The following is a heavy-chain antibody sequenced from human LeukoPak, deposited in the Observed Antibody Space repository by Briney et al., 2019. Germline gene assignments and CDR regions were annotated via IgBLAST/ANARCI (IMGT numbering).Heavy chain of an antibody. V-gene: IGHV3-30*02. J-gene: IGHJ5*02. CDR3: AKDPTQYYSGSGSSSWFDP. CDR1: GFSFNNYG. D-gene: IGHD3-10*01. Sequence: PGGSLRPSCAASGFSFNNYGMHWVRQAPGKGLEWVAFIRYDGSNTYYADSVKGRFTISRDNSKNTLSLQMNSLRAEDTAVYYCAKDPTQYYSGSGSSSWFDPWGQGILVTVSS. CDR2: IRYDGSNT.